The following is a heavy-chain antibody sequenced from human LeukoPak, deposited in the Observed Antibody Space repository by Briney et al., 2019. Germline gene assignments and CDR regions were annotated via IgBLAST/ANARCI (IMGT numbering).Heavy chain of an antibody. Sequence: GGSLRLSCAASGFTFNNYAMSAVRQAPGKGLEWGSAISGSGGNTYYAGSVKGRFTISRDNSKNTMYLQMNSLRVDDTAVYHCAKDRAYSSSWYSGDCWGQETLATVSS. D-gene: IGHD6-13*01. CDR3: AKDRAYSSSWYSGDC. V-gene: IGHV3-23*01. CDR2: ISGSGGNT. J-gene: IGHJ4*02. CDR1: GFTFNNYA.